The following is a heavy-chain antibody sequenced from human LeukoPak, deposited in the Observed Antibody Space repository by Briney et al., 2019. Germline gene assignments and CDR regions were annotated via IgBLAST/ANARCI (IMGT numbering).Heavy chain of an antibody. J-gene: IGHJ3*02. CDR2: IYYSGST. CDR3: ARLPSFYVDYYDSSDRYDI. D-gene: IGHD3-22*01. CDR1: GGSISSSSYY. Sequence: PSETLSLTCTVSGGSISSSSYYWGWIRQPPGKGLEWIGSIYYSGSTYYNPSLKSRVTISVDTSKNQFSLKLSSVTAADTAVYYCARLPSFYVDYYDSSDRYDIWGQGTMVTVSS. V-gene: IGHV4-39*01.